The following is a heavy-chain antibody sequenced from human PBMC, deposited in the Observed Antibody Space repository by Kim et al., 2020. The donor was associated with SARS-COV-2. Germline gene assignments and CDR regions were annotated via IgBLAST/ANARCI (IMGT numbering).Heavy chain of an antibody. CDR1: GFTFNNFA. D-gene: IGHD2-15*01. J-gene: IGHJ4*02. Sequence: GGSLRLSCTASGFTFNNFAMHWVRQAPGKGLEWVSVICYESGTKYYADSVKGRFTISRDNSNNMLYLQMSTLRTEDTAVYFCARNSGQGWHNFFKDWGQGTLVSVSA. V-gene: IGHV3-30*03. CDR2: ICYESGTK. CDR3: ARNSGQGWHNFFKD.